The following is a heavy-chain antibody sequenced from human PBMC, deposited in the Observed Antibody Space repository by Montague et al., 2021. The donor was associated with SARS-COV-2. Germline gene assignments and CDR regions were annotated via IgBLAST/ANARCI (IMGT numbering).Heavy chain of an antibody. V-gene: IGHV3-23*01. Sequence: RLSCAASGFILTNYGMNWVRRAPGKGLESVAGISGFGGGTYYSDSVKGRFTISRATSNSTLFLQMDGLRAEDTAIYYCAKSFSGTRNWFDIWGQGTLVTVSS. CDR3: AKSFSGTRNWFDI. D-gene: IGHD1-14*01. CDR2: ISGFGGGT. CDR1: GFILTNYG. J-gene: IGHJ5*02.